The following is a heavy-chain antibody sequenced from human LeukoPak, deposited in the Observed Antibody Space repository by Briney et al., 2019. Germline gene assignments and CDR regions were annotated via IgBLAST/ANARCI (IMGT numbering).Heavy chain of an antibody. CDR3: ARDLAAAGSFDY. CDR1: GFTFSSYS. J-gene: IGHJ4*02. CDR2: ISSSSYI. V-gene: IGHV3-21*01. Sequence: GGSLRLSCAASGFTFSSYSMNWVRQAPGKGLEWVSSISSSSYIYYADSVKGRFTISRDNAKNSLYLQMNSLRAEDTAVYYCARDLAAAGSFDYWGQGTLVTVSS. D-gene: IGHD6-13*01.